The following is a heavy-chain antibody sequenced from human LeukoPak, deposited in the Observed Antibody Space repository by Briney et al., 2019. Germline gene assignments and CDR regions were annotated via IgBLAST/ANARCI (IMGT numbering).Heavy chain of an antibody. V-gene: IGHV3-48*03. CDR1: GFTFSSYE. CDR2: ISSSGSTI. D-gene: IGHD3-22*01. CDR3: ARDYAYYYDSSGYYSLYYYYGMDV. J-gene: IGHJ6*02. Sequence: GGSLRLSCAASGFTFSSYEMNWVRQAPGKGLEWVSYISSSGSTIYYADSVKGRFTISRNNAKNSLYLQMNSLRDEDTAVYYCARDYAYYYDSSGYYSLYYYYGMDVWGQGTTVTVSS.